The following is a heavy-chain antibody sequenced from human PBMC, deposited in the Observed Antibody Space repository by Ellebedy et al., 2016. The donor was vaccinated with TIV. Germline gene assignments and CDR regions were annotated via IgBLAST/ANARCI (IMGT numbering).Heavy chain of an antibody. CDR1: GFPFSSPL. J-gene: IGHJ4*02. D-gene: IGHD4-23*01. Sequence: GESLKISCSASGFPFSSPLMNWFRQAPRTGLEWLSYIAWRTSLIYYADSVQGRFTISRDNAKHSAFLQMNSLRAEDTAVYYCASDAAGNGGKRDYWGQGALVTVSS. CDR3: ASDAAGNGGKRDY. CDR2: IAWRTSLI. V-gene: IGHV3-48*04.